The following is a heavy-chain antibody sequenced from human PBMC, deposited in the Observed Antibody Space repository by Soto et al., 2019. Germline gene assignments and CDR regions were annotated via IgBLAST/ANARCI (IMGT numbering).Heavy chain of an antibody. CDR2: TYYRSKWYN. CDR1: WDSVSSNSAA. V-gene: IGHV6-1*01. J-gene: IGHJ6*02. D-gene: IGHD5-12*01. CDR3: AREGGYEWAYYYGMDV. Sequence: SQTLSLTCAISWDSVSSNSAAWNWIRQSPSRGLEWLGRTYYRSKWYNDYAVSVKSRITINPDTSKNQFSLQLNSVTPEDTAVYYCAREGGYEWAYYYGMDVWGQGTTVTVSS.